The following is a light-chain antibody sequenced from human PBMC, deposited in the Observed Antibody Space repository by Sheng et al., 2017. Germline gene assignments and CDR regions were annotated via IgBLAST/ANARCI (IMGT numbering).Light chain of an antibody. J-gene: IGKJ1*01. CDR2: DAS. CDR3: QQRSNWPRGT. CDR1: QSVSSY. Sequence: EIVLTQSPATLSLSPGERATLSCRASQSVSSYLAWYQQKPGQAPRLLIYDASNRATGIPARFSGSGSGTDFTLTISSLEPEDFAVYYCQQRSNWPRGTFGQGTKGGNQT. V-gene: IGKV3-11*01.